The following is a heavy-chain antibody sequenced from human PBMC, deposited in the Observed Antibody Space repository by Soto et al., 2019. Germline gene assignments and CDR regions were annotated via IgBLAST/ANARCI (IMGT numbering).Heavy chain of an antibody. V-gene: IGHV1-69*12. Sequence: QVQLVQSGAEVRQPASSVKVSCKTSGGTFRSYAIILVREAHGHGLEWMGGIVRIVDTSTYAQKFQGRGTITADESTSTVEMGLSSLRSDDTAVCYCGRVVAIAGYRDNWGQGNLVTVSS. CDR2: IVRIVDTS. J-gene: IGHJ4*02. CDR3: GRVVAIAGYRDN. D-gene: IGHD5-12*01. CDR1: GGTFRSYA.